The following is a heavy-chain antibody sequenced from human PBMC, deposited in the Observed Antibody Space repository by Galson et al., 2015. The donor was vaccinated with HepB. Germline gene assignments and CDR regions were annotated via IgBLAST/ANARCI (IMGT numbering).Heavy chain of an antibody. CDR3: ARLTTMTAINWFDP. CDR1: GFTFSRFG. Sequence: SLRLSCAASGFTFSRFGMNWVRQAPGKGLEWVSYISSSRTTIYYADSVKGRFTISRDNAKNSLYLQMNSLRVEDTAVYYCARLTTMTAINWFDPWGQGTLVSVSS. V-gene: IGHV3-48*04. J-gene: IGHJ5*02. D-gene: IGHD4-17*01. CDR2: ISSSRTTI.